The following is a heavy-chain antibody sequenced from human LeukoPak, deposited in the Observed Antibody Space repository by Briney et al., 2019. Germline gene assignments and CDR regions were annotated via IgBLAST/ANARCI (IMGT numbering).Heavy chain of an antibody. CDR1: GGSISSSNW. Sequence: SGTLSLTCAVSGGSISSSNWWSWVRQPPGKGLEWIGEIYHSGSTNYNPSLKSRVTISVDTSKNQFSLKLTSVTAADTAVYYCAREQWLVPHYFDYWGQGTLVTVSS. CDR2: IYHSGST. CDR3: AREQWLVPHYFDY. J-gene: IGHJ4*02. D-gene: IGHD6-19*01. V-gene: IGHV4-4*02.